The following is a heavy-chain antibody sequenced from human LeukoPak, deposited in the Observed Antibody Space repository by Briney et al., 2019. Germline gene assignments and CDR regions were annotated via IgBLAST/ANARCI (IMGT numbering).Heavy chain of an antibody. CDR2: IIPIFGTA. CDR3: ARGYYGSGSYNGY. D-gene: IGHD3-10*01. V-gene: IGHV1-69*13. CDR1: GGTFSSYA. J-gene: IGHJ4*02. Sequence: GASVKVSCKASGGTFSSYAISWVRQAPGQGLEWMGGIIPIFGTANYAQKFQGRVTITADESTSTAYMELSSLRSEDTAVYYCARGYYGSGSYNGYWGQGTLVIVSS.